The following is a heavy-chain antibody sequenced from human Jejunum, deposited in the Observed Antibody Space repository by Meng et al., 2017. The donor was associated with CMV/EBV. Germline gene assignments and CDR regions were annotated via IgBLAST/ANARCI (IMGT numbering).Heavy chain of an antibody. J-gene: IGHJ2*01. V-gene: IGHV3-23*01. CDR1: GFGFSNSA. Sequence: CAASGFGFSNSAMSWVRQAPGKGLEWVSVMGGSGGDTYYADSVKGRFTISRDNSRNTLYLQMNSLTAEDTAIYYCAKSRPGWYRYFDFWGRGTLVTVSS. CDR2: MGGSGGDT. D-gene: IGHD2-15*01. CDR3: AKSRPGWYRYFDF.